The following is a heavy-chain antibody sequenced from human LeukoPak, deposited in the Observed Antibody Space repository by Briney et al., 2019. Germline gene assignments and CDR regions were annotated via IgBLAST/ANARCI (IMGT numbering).Heavy chain of an antibody. CDR1: GGSISSFY. CDR2: IYYSGST. D-gene: IGHD1-26*01. CDR3: ARQKRWELLGIDY. V-gene: IGHV4-59*08. J-gene: IGHJ4*02. Sequence: SETLCLTCTVSGGSISSFYWSWIRQPPGKGLEWIGYIYYSGSTNYNPSLKSRVTISVDTSKNQFSLKLSSVTAADTAVYYCARQKRWELLGIDYWGQGTLVTVSS.